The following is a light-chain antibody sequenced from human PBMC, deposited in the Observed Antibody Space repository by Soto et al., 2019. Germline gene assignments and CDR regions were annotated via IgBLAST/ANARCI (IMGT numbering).Light chain of an antibody. Sequence: DIQITQSPSTRSASVGERVTITCRASQSISSWLAWYQQKPGKAPKLLIYDASSLESGVPSRFSGSGSGTEFTLTISSLQPDDFATYYCQQYNSYWTFGQGTKVDIK. J-gene: IGKJ1*01. CDR2: DAS. V-gene: IGKV1-5*01. CDR1: QSISSW. CDR3: QQYNSYWT.